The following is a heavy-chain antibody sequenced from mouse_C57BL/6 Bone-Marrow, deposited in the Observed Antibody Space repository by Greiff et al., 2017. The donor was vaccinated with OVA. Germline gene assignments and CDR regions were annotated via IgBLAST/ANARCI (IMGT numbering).Heavy chain of an antibody. Sequence: LVRPSQTLSLTCTVPGFSINSACYWIWIRQFPGNKLAYIGYTFYSGITYYNPSLESRTYITRDTAKNQFSLKLSSVTTEDTATYDGARGRYYGSSYSYAMDYWGQGTSVTVSS. J-gene: IGHJ4*01. V-gene: IGHV3-3*01. CDR1: GFSINSACY. CDR2: TFYSGIT. D-gene: IGHD1-1*01. CDR3: ARGRYYGSSYSYAMDY.